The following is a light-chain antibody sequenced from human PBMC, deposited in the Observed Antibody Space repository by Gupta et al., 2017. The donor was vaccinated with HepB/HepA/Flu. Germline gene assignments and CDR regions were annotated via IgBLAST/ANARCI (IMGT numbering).Light chain of an antibody. CDR3: QQCYGSPFLT. Sequence: ASRMTQSHFSLSASAGDRVTITCRTSQGIRSFLVWHQQKPAKAPKVFMYASSLQSGVASRFSGSGSGTDYTLTISSLQPGDFATCYCQQCYGSPFLTFGGGTMVEIK. J-gene: IGKJ4*01. CDR2: YAS. CDR1: QGIRSF. V-gene: IGKV1D-43*01.